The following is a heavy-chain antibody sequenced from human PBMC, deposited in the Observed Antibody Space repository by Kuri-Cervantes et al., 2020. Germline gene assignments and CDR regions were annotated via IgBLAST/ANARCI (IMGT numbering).Heavy chain of an antibody. Sequence: SETLSLTCTVSGGSISSYYWSWIRQPAGKGLEWIGRIYTSGSTNYNPSLKSRVTMSVDTSKNQFSLKLSSVTAADTAVYYCARQGSTYYDYVWGSYRYLGYFDYWGQGTLVTVSS. CDR3: ARQGSTYYDYVWGSYRYLGYFDY. V-gene: IGHV4-4*07. CDR2: IYTSGST. J-gene: IGHJ4*02. D-gene: IGHD3-16*02. CDR1: GGSISSYY.